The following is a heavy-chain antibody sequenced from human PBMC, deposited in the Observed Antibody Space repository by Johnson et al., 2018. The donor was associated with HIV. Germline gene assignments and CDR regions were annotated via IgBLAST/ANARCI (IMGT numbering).Heavy chain of an antibody. Sequence: QVQLVESGGGAVQPGRSLRLSCAASGFTFSSYPMHWVRQAPGKGLEWVAVISSDGSNNYYADSVKGRFTISRDNSKNTLYLQMNSLRAEDTAVYYCARGGGTYAFDIWGQGTMVTVSS. D-gene: IGHD1-26*01. CDR1: GFTFSSYP. CDR3: ARGGGTYAFDI. CDR2: ISSDGSNN. V-gene: IGHV3-30*04. J-gene: IGHJ3*02.